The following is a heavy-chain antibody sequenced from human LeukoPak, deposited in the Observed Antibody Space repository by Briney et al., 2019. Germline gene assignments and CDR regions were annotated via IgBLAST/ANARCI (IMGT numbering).Heavy chain of an antibody. CDR2: IYTSGST. CDR3: ARLYYDFWSGYYSDAFDI. Sequence: SETLSLICTASGSSISSYYWSWIRQPPGKGLEWIGYIYTSGSTNYNPSLKSRVTISVDTSKNQFSLKLSSVTAADTAVYYCARLYYDFWSGYYSDAFDIWGQGTMVTVSS. V-gene: IGHV4-4*09. J-gene: IGHJ3*02. D-gene: IGHD3-3*01. CDR1: GSSISSYY.